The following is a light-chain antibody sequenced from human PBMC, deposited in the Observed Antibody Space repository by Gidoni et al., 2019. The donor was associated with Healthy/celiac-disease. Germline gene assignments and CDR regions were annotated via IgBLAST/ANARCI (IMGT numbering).Light chain of an antibody. Sequence: QLTQFPSSLSSSVGDRVTITCRASQGISSFLAWYQQKPGKAPKLLIYAASTLQSGVPSRFSGSGSGTDFTLTISSLQPEDFATYYCQQLNSYPLFTFGPGTKVDIK. CDR1: QGISSF. CDR2: AAS. CDR3: QQLNSYPLFT. J-gene: IGKJ3*01. V-gene: IGKV1-9*01.